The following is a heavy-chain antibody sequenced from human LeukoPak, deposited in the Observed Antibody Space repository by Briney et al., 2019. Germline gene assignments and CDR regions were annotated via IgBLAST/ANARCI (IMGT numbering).Heavy chain of an antibody. Sequence: PTETLSLTCSVSGGSISSSSHYWDWIRQPPGEGLEWIGSNSGSTYYNPSLKSRVTISVDTSKNQFSLKLISVTAADTAVYYCVCSGGYYSHFEFWGQGTQVTVSS. CDR2: NSGST. CDR3: VCSGGYYSHFEF. CDR1: GGSISSSSHY. D-gene: IGHD3-22*01. V-gene: IGHV4-39*07. J-gene: IGHJ4*02.